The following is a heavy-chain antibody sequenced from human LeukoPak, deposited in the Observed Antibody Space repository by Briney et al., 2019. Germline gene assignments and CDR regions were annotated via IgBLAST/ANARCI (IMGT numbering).Heavy chain of an antibody. CDR2: IYYSGST. D-gene: IGHD2-2*01. CDR1: GGSISSGDYY. J-gene: IGHJ4*02. CDR3: ARARGDSYPFDY. V-gene: IGHV4-30-4*01. Sequence: SETLSLTCTVSGGSISSGDYYWSWIRQPPGKGLEWIGYIYYSGSTYYNPSLKSRVTISVDTSKNQFSLKLSSVTAADTAVYYCARARGDSYPFDYWGQGTLVTVSS.